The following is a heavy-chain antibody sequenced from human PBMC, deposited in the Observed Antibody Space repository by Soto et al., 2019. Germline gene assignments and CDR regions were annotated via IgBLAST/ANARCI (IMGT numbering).Heavy chain of an antibody. Sequence: QVHLVQSGAEVKKPGASVKVSCKASGYTFTSYGITWVRQAPGQGLEWMGWISAHNGNTDYAQKLQGRVIVTRDTSTSTAYMELRRLRSDDTAVYYCVRGRYGDYWGHGALVTVSA. CDR2: ISAHNGNT. V-gene: IGHV1-18*01. J-gene: IGHJ4*01. D-gene: IGHD1-1*01. CDR1: GYTFTSYG. CDR3: VRGRYGDY.